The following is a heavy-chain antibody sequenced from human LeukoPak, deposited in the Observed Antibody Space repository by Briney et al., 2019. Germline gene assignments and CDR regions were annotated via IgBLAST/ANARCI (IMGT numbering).Heavy chain of an antibody. D-gene: IGHD3-10*01. CDR2: IYYSGST. V-gene: IGHV4-34*01. CDR1: GGSFSGYY. Sequence: RSSETLSLTCAVFGGSFSGYYWSWIRQPPGKGLEWIGSIYYSGSTYYNPSLKSRVTISVDTSKNQFSLKLSSVTAADTAVYYCARNYYGSGSLDYWGQGTLVTVSS. J-gene: IGHJ4*02. CDR3: ARNYYGSGSLDY.